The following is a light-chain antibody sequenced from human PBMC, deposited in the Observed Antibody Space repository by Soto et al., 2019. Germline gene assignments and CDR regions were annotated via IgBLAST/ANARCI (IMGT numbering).Light chain of an antibody. Sequence: EIVMTQSPATLSVSPGERATLSCRASQSVSSNLAWYQQKPGQAPRLLIYGASTRATGIPARFSGSGSGTEFTLTISSLQSGDFAVYYWQQYNNWPYTFGQGTKLEIK. V-gene: IGKV3-15*01. CDR3: QQYNNWPYT. CDR2: GAS. J-gene: IGKJ2*01. CDR1: QSVSSN.